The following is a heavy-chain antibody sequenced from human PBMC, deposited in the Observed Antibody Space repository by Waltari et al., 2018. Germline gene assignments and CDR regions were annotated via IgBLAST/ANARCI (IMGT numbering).Heavy chain of an antibody. D-gene: IGHD3-10*01. J-gene: IGHJ4*02. CDR2: ISCSGGST. CDR3: AKDRYGSGSYYDY. V-gene: IGHV3-23*01. CDR1: GFTFRSYA. Sequence: EVQLLESGGGLVQPGGSLRLSCAASGFTFRSYAMSWVRQAPGKGLEWVSAISCSGGSTYYADSVKGRFTISRDNSKNTLYLQMNSLRAEDTAVYYCAKDRYGSGSYYDYWGQGTLVTVSS.